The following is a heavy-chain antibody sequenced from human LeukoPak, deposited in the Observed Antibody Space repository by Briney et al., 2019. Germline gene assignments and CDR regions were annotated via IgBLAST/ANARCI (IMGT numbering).Heavy chain of an antibody. CDR1: GFTFSGSA. D-gene: IGHD6-13*01. CDR3: TRPAGYSSSSDY. CDR2: IRSKANNYAT. V-gene: IGHV3-73*01. J-gene: IGHJ4*02. Sequence: GGSLRLSCAASGFTFSGSALHWVRQAPGKGLEWVGRIRSKANNYATEYGASVKGRFTISRDDSKNTAYLQMNSLKTEDTAVYYCTRPAGYSSSSDYWGQGTLVTVSS.